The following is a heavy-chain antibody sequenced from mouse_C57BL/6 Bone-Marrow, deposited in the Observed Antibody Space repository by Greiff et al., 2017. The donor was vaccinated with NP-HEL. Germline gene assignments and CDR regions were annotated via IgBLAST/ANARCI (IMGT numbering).Heavy chain of an antibody. J-gene: IGHJ4*01. D-gene: IGHD1-1*01. V-gene: IGHV14-1*01. CDR2: IDPEDGDP. CDR1: GFNIKDYY. Sequence: VQLQQSGAELVRPGASVKLSCTASGFNIKDYYMHWVKQRPEQGLEWIGRIDPEDGDPEYAPKFQGKATMTADTSSNTAYLQLSSLTSEDTAVYYCTTTVVATGTMDYWGQGTSVTVSS. CDR3: TTTVVATGTMDY.